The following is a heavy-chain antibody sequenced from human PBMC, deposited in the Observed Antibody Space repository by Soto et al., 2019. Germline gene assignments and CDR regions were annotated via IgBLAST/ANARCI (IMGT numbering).Heavy chain of an antibody. D-gene: IGHD2-8*01. CDR1: GGSFSGYY. J-gene: IGHJ6*02. CDR2: INHSGST. CDR3: ARDGGWGCTNGVCYTGRGYYYGMDV. V-gene: IGHV4-34*01. Sequence: SETLSLTCAVYGGSFSGYYWSWIRQPPGKGLEWIGEINHSGSTNYNPSLKSRVTISVDTSKNQFSLQLSSVTPEDTAVYYCARDGGWGCTNGVCYTGRGYYYGMDVWGQGTTVTVSS.